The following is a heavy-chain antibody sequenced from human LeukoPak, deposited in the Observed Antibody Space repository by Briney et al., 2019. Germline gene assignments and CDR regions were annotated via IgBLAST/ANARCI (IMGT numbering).Heavy chain of an antibody. D-gene: IGHD1-26*01. CDR1: GFVFDDYT. J-gene: IGHJ4*02. V-gene: IGHV3-43*01. Sequence: PGGSLRLSCAASGFVFDDYTIHWVRQAPGTGLEWVSLISWDGVVTYYGDSVKGRFTISRDNSKNSLYLEMKSVTIDDSALYYCAKEGSGGGYYEWLENWGQGTLVIGSS. CDR3: AKEGSGGGYYEWLEN. CDR2: ISWDGVVT.